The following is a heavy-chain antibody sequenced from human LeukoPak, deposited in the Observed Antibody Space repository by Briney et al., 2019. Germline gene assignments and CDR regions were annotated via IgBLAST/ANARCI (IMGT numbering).Heavy chain of an antibody. V-gene: IGHV4-30-2*01. CDR2: IYHSGST. J-gene: IGHJ5*02. Sequence: SQTLSLTCAVSGGSISSGGYSWSWIRQPPGKGLEWIGYIYHSGSTYYNPSLKSRVTISVDRSKNQFSLKLSSATAADTAVYYCARGGSGTNWFDPWGQGTLVTVSS. CDR3: ARGGSGTNWFDP. D-gene: IGHD3-10*01. CDR1: GGSISSGGYS.